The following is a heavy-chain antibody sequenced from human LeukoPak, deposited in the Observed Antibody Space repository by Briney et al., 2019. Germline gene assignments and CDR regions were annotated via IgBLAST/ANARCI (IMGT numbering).Heavy chain of an antibody. CDR3: ARAIAAAGPRPSYFDY. Sequence: GASVKVSCKASGYTFTSYYMHWVRQAPGQGLEWMGIINPSGGSTSYAQKFQGRVTMTRDMSTSTVYMELSSLRSEDTAVYYCARAIAAAGPRPSYFDYWGQGTLVTVSS. CDR2: INPSGGST. CDR1: GYTFTSYY. D-gene: IGHD6-13*01. J-gene: IGHJ4*02. V-gene: IGHV1-46*01.